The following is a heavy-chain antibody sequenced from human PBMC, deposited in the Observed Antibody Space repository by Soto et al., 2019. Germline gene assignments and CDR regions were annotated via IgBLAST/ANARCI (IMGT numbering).Heavy chain of an antibody. J-gene: IGHJ4*02. CDR1: GLTFSSYA. V-gene: IGHV3-23*01. Sequence: EAQLSESGGGLVQPGGSLRLSCAASGLTFSSYAMSWVRQAPGKGLEWVSSISGSGGGTYYADSVKGRFTISRDNSKNRLYLQMNSLRADDTAVYYCANLVVPAAKAYWGQGTLVTVSS. CDR3: ANLVVPAAKAY. CDR2: ISGSGGGT. D-gene: IGHD2-2*01.